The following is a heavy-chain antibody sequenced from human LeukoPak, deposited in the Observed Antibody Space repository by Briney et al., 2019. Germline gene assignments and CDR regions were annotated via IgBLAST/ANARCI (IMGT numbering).Heavy chain of an antibody. V-gene: IGHV3-30-3*01. CDR3: AKDIEVGSILWWSSTSYFDY. CDR1: GFVFSSYA. Sequence: PGGSLRLSCAASGFVFSSYAMHWVRQAPGKGLEWVAVISYDRNIKYYADSVKGRFTISSDNSKNMLYLQMNSLRAEDTALYYCAKDIEVGSILWWSSTSYFDYWGQGTLVTVSS. D-gene: IGHD2-21*01. J-gene: IGHJ4*02. CDR2: ISYDRNIK.